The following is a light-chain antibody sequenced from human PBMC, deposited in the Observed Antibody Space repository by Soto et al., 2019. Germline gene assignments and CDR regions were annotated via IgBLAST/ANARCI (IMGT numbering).Light chain of an antibody. V-gene: IGLV7-43*01. J-gene: IGLJ2*01. CDR1: TGAVTSGYY. CDR3: LLYYGGAQV. CDR2: NTN. Sequence: QAVVTQEPSLTVSPGGTVTLTCAFSTGAVTSGYYPNWFQQKPGQAPRALIYNTNNKHSWTPARFSGSLLGGKAALTLSGVQPEDEAEYYCLLYYGGAQVFGGGTKLTVL.